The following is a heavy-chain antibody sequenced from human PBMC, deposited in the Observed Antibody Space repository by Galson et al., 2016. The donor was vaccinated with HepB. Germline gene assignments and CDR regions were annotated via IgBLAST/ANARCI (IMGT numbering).Heavy chain of an antibody. CDR3: ANLIGDPGSYRDN. CDR1: GGTFSSST. Sequence: SVKVSCKASGGTFSSSTFNWVRQAPGQGLEWMGEIIPMSGRTNYAQNFQGRLTITADKSTSTAYMELSSLRFEDTAVYYCANLIGDPGSYRDNGGQGSLVTVSA. J-gene: IGHJ4*02. V-gene: IGHV1-69*06. D-gene: IGHD3-16*02. CDR2: IIPMSGRT.